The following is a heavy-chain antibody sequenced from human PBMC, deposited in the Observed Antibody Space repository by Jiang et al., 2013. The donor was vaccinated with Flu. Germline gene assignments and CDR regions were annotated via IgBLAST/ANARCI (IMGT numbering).Heavy chain of an antibody. Sequence: VQLLESGGGLVKPGGSLRLSCAASGFTFSDYYMSWIRQAPGKGLEWVSYISSSSSYTNYADSVKGRFTISRDNAKNSLYLQMNSLRAEDTAVYYCARDRLSSSSGPWYFDLWGRGTLVTVSS. CDR3: ARDRLSSSSGPWYFDL. V-gene: IGHV3-11*06. CDR1: GFTFSDYY. CDR2: ISSSSSYT. J-gene: IGHJ2*01. D-gene: IGHD6-6*01.